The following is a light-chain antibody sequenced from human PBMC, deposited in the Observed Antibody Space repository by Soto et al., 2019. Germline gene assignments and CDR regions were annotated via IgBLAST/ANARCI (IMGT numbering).Light chain of an antibody. CDR3: QQYRSSPLT. CDR2: GTS. J-gene: IGKJ4*01. V-gene: IGKV3-20*01. CDR1: QSVGNSY. Sequence: EIGLTQSPGTLSLSPGEGATLSCRASQSVGNSYVAWYQQKPGKAPRLLISGTSSRATGIPDRFSGSGSGTDFTLTISRLEPEDFAVYYCQQYRSSPLTFGAGTKIEIK.